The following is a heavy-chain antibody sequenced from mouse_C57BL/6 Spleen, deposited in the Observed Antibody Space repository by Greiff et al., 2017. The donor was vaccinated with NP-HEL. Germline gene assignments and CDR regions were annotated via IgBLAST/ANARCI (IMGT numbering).Heavy chain of an antibody. J-gene: IGHJ3*01. CDR2: IYPGDGDT. Sequence: VQLQQSGPELVKPGASVKISCKASGYAFSSSWMNWVKQRPGKGLEWIGRIYPGDGDTNYNGKFKGKATLTADKSSSTAYMQLSSLTSEDSAVYFCARWGEPKGFAYWGQGTLVTVSA. CDR1: GYAFSSSW. V-gene: IGHV1-82*01. CDR3: ARWGEPKGFAY.